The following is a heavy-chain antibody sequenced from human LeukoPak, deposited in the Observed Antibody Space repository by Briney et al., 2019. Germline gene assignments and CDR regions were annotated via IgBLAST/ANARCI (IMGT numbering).Heavy chain of an antibody. Sequence: SETLSLTCTVSGGSISSSSYYWGWIRQPPGKGLEWIGSIYYSGSTYYNPSLKSRVTISVDTSKNQFSLKLSSVTAADTAVYYCARHTAFDYSIDYWGQGTLVTVSS. CDR1: GGSISSSSYY. J-gene: IGHJ4*02. V-gene: IGHV4-39*01. D-gene: IGHD4-11*01. CDR2: IYYSGST. CDR3: ARHTAFDYSIDY.